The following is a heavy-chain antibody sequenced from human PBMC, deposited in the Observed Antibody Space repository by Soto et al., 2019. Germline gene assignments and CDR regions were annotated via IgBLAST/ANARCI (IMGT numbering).Heavy chain of an antibody. CDR3: AKAAVPGKYRLYFDY. D-gene: IGHD5-12*01. J-gene: IGHJ4*02. Sequence: PGGSLRLSCAASGFTFSSYAMSWVRQAPGKGLEWVSAISGSGGSTYCAASVKGRFTISRDNSKNTLYLQMNSLRAEDTAVYYCAKAAVPGKYRLYFDYWGQGTLVTVSS. CDR1: GFTFSSYA. CDR2: ISGSGGST. V-gene: IGHV3-23*01.